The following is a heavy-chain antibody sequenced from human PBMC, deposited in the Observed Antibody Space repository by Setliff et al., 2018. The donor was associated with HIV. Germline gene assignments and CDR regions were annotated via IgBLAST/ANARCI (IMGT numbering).Heavy chain of an antibody. V-gene: IGHV4-59*12. CDR1: GGSISSYY. J-gene: IGHJ5*01. D-gene: IGHD2-2*01. CDR3: ARGAYRFDS. CDR2: IHHGGST. Sequence: SETLSLTCTVSGGSISSYYWSWIRQPPGKGLEWIGEIHHGGSTNYMPSLKNRVTISVDTSKNQFSLTLRSLTAADTAAYYCARGAYRFDSWGQGNLVTVSS.